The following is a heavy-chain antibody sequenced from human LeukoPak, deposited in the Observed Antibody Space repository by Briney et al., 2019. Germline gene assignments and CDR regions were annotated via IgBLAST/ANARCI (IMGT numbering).Heavy chain of an antibody. V-gene: IGHV1-2*02. CDR1: GYTFTGYY. Sequence: ASVKVSCKASGYTFTGYYMHWVRQAPGQALEWMGWINPNSGGTNYAQKFQGRVTMTRDTSISTAYMELRSLRSDDTAVYYCARYNYYYMDVWGKGTTVTVSS. CDR3: ARYNYYYMDV. CDR2: INPNSGGT. J-gene: IGHJ6*03.